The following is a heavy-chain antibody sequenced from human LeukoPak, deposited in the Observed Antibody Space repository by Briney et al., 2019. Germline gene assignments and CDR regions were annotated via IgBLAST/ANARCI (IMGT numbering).Heavy chain of an antibody. V-gene: IGHV4-34*01. D-gene: IGHD3-22*01. Sequence: PSETLSLTCAVYGGSFSGYYWSWIRQPPGKGLEWIGEINHSGSTNYYPSLKSRVTISVDTSKNQFSLKLSSVTAADTAVYYCARGRKPLTYYYDSSGYHFDYWGQGTLVTVSS. CDR1: GGSFSGYY. J-gene: IGHJ4*02. CDR2: INHSGST. CDR3: ARGRKPLTYYYDSSGYHFDY.